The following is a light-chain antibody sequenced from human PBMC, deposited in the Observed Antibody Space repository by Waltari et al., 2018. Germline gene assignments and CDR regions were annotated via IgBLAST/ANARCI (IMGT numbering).Light chain of an antibody. CDR3: MQAIQVPLT. CDR1: PSLLQAHGKTY. V-gene: IGKV2D-29*01. J-gene: IGKJ5*01. CDR2: EVS. Sequence: DIVMTQTPLSLSVTPGQPASISCVSSPSLLQAHGKTYLYWYLQKPGQPPQLLMYEVSYRFSGVPDRFSGSGSGTDFTLKISRVEPEDVGVYYCMQAIQVPLTFGQGTRLDIK.